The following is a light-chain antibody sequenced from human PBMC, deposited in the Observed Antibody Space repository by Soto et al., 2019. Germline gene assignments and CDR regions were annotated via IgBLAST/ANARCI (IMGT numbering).Light chain of an antibody. CDR2: AAS. V-gene: IGKV1-39*01. Sequence: DIQMTQSPSSLSASVGDSVTITCRASQSISSYLNLYQQKPGKAPKLLIYAASSLQSGVPSRFSGCSSVTYITLSITRLKPEEYPTYSCKKSYSTTYTFAPG. CDR1: QSISSY. CDR3: KKSYSTTYT. J-gene: IGKJ2*01.